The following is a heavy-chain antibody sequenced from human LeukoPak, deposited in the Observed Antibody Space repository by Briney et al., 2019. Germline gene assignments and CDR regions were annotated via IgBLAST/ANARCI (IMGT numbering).Heavy chain of an antibody. V-gene: IGHV5-51*01. CDR1: GYSFTKYW. CDR3: ASRDNHYNSGDLYYYYMDV. D-gene: IGHD3-22*01. CDR2: IYPADSDI. J-gene: IGHJ6*03. Sequence: GESLKISCKGSGYSFTKYWIGWVRQMPGKGLEWMGIIYPADSDIRYSPSFQGQVTISADKSIDTAYLQWSSLKASDSAVYYCASRDNHYNSGDLYYYYMDVWGKGTTVTISS.